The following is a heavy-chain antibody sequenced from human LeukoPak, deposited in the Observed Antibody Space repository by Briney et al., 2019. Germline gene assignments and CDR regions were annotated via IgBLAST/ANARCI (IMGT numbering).Heavy chain of an antibody. D-gene: IGHD2-15*01. J-gene: IGHJ6*03. CDR2: IYYSGNT. CDR1: GGSISSYF. V-gene: IGHV4-59*12. CDR3: ARGQSGAVKFMGRGSYCSGGSCYPGYYYYYMDV. Sequence: PSETLSLTCTVSGGSISSYFWIWIRQPPGKGLEWIGYIYYSGNTNSNPSLKSRVTISLDTSKNQFSLKLSSVTAADTAVYYCARGQSGAVKFMGRGSYCSGGSCYPGYYYYYMDVWGKGTTVTVSS.